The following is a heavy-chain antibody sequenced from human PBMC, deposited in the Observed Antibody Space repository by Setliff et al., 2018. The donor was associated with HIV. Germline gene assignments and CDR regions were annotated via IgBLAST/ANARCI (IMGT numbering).Heavy chain of an antibody. CDR2: IWYDGSNK. CDR3: AKDRRSGDYYYYYMDV. Sequence: GSLRLSCAASGFTFSSYGMHWVRQAPGKGLEWVAVIWYDGSNKYYADSVKGRFTISRDNSKNTLYLQMNSLRAEDTAEYYCAKDRRSGDYYYYYMDVWGKGTTVTVSS. J-gene: IGHJ6*03. V-gene: IGHV3-33*06. CDR1: GFTFSSYG. D-gene: IGHD3-3*01.